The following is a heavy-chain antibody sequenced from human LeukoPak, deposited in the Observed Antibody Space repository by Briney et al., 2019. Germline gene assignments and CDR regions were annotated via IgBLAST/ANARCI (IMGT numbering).Heavy chain of an antibody. CDR3: ATSNFDY. CDR1: GFTFSSYA. V-gene: IGHV3-30*04. CDR2: ISYDGSNK. Sequence: GGSLRLSCAASGFTFSSYAMHWVCQAPGKGPEWVAVISYDGSNKYYADSVKGRFTISRDNSKNTLYLQMNSLRAEDTAVYYCATSNFDYWGQGTLVTVSS. J-gene: IGHJ4*02.